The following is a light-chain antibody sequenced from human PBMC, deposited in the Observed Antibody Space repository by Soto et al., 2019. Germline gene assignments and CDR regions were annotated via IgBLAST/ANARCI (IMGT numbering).Light chain of an antibody. CDR1: QSVLYSSNNKNY. Sequence: DIVMTQSPDSLAVSLGERATINCKSSQSVLYSSNNKNYLAWYQQKPGQPPKLLIYWATTRKSGVPDRLCSARSGTDFPRTTRSVQAEHVAVYYCQQYYSTPPTFGQGNKVEIK. CDR2: WAT. CDR3: QQYYSTPPT. J-gene: IGKJ1*01. V-gene: IGKV4-1*01.